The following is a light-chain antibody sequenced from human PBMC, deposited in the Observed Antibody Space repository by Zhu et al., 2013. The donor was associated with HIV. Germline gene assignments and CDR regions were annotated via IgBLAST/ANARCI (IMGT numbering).Light chain of an antibody. J-gene: IGKJ4*01. CDR3: QQYGTAPVT. CDR1: QSVSRN. Sequence: ETVLTQSPGTLSLSPGERATLSCRASQSVSRNLVWYQQKPGQAPRLLIFGASNRATGVPARFSGSGSGTDFTLTISSLEPEDFAVYYCQQYGTAPVTFGGGTKVE. V-gene: IGKV3-20*01. CDR2: GAS.